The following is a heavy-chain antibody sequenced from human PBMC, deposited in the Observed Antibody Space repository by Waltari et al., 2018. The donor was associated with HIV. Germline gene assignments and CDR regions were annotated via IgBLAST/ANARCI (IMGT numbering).Heavy chain of an antibody. D-gene: IGHD2-2*01. CDR1: GEPIRSSRYD. CDR3: ARHSGIDCSSTSCFKRPFDY. CDR2: IQCSGNT. J-gene: IGHJ4*02. Sequence: QLQLQQSGPGLVQPPETLSLTCTVSGEPIRSSRYDSGSICAPPGKGLGWIGSIQCSGNTFYNSSLKSRVAISIDTSKNQFSLTLSSVTAADTAVYFCARHSGIDCSSTSCFKRPFDYWGQGSLVTVSS. V-gene: IGHV4-39*01.